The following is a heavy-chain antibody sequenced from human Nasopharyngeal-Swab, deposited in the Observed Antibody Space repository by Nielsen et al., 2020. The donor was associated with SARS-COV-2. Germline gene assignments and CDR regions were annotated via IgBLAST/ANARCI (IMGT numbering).Heavy chain of an antibody. J-gene: IGHJ4*02. CDR1: GFTYDDYS. Sequence: SLKISCAASGFTYDDYSMHWVRQVPGKGLEWVSGINWNSGRMGYTDSVKGRFTISRDNARNSLYLQMNSLSAEDTAVYYCARVPPGATHFDYWGQGTLVTVSS. CDR3: ARVPPGATHFDY. D-gene: IGHD1-26*01. V-gene: IGHV3-9*01. CDR2: INWNSGRM.